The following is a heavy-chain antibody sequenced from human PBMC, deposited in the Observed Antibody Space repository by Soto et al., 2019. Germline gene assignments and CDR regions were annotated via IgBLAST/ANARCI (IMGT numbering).Heavy chain of an antibody. J-gene: IGHJ5*02. CDR3: ARDKDDYFNRGIGFDT. Sequence: QVQLQQSGPGLVNPSQTLSLTCAISGDSVSSNGAAWNWIRQSPSRGLEWLGRTYPRSKWYNDYAVSVKSGVSVNPDTSRRQFSLQLNSVTPEDTAVYYCARDKDDYFNRGIGFDTWGQGILVTVSS. V-gene: IGHV6-1*02. CDR1: GDSVSSNGAA. CDR2: TYPRSKWYN. D-gene: IGHD4-17*01.